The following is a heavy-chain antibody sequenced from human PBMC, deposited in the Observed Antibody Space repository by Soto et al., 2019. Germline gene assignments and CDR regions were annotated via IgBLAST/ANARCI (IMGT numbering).Heavy chain of an antibody. J-gene: IGHJ6*02. Sequence: SETLSLTCAVYGGSFSGYYWRWIRQPPGKGLEWIGEINHSGSTNYNPSLKSRVTISVDTSKNQFSLKLSSVTAADTAVYYCARVPGTYSSGWPTYYYYGMDVWGQGTTVTVSS. CDR2: INHSGST. V-gene: IGHV4-34*01. CDR3: ARVPGTYSSGWPTYYYYGMDV. D-gene: IGHD6-19*01. CDR1: GGSFSGYY.